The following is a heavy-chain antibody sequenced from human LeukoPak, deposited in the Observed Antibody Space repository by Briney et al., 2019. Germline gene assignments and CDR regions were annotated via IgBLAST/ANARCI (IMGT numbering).Heavy chain of an antibody. J-gene: IGHJ4*02. CDR3: GHRRPSSHYFDF. CDR1: GFSLSTNGLG. V-gene: IGHV2-5*02. Sequence: SAPTLVKPTQTLTLTSTFSGFSLSTNGLGVGWVRQPPGEALEWLALIYWDDDKRYSPSLKSRLTITKDTSKNRVVLTMTNMDPVDTATYYCGHRRPSSHYFDFWGQGTLVTVSS. CDR2: IYWDDDK. D-gene: IGHD2-2*01.